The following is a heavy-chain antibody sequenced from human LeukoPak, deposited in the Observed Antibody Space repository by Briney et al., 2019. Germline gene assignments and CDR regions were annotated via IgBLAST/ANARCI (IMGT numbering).Heavy chain of an antibody. V-gene: IGHV4-39*07. CDR1: GGSISSGGYY. CDR3: ARGLQWLVKYYFDY. J-gene: IGHJ4*02. CDR2: INHSGST. D-gene: IGHD6-19*01. Sequence: KSSKTLSLTCTVSGGSISSGGYYWSWIRQPPGKGLEWIGEINHSGSTNYNPSLKSRVTISVDTSKNQFSLKLSSVTAADTAVYYCARGLQWLVKYYFDYWGQGTLVTVSS.